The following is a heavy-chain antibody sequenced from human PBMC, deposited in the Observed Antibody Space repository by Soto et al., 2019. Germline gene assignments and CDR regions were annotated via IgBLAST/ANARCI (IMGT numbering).Heavy chain of an antibody. Sequence: GESLKISCKGSGYSFSRYWIAWVRQMPGKGLEWMGIIYPGDSDTRYSPSFQGQVTIPVDKSVSTAYLQLSSLKASDTAMYYCARQDGTALYFFDYWGQGTLVTVSS. CDR2: IYPGDSDT. J-gene: IGHJ4*02. D-gene: IGHD1-7*01. V-gene: IGHV5-51*01. CDR1: GYSFSRYW. CDR3: ARQDGTALYFFDY.